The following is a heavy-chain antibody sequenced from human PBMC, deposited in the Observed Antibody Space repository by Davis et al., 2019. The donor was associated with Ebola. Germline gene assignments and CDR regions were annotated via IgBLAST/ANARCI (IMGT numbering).Heavy chain of an antibody. D-gene: IGHD2-2*01. J-gene: IGHJ5*02. CDR3: ASHCSSDRCYFRFDP. CDR2: TSHRGVA. Sequence: PSETLSLTCDAYGGPFSGPIWSWIRQPPGKGLEWTAETSHRGVAKYNPSLKSRVTISVDTSENQLSLRLSSVTAADTAVYYCASHCSSDRCYFRFDPWGQGTLVTVSS. CDR1: GGPFSGPI. V-gene: IGHV4-34*01.